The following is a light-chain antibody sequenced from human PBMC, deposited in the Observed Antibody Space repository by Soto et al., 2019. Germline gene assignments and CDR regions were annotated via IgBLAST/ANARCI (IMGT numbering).Light chain of an antibody. CDR3: QQSYNTPT. CDR1: QSISSY. V-gene: IGKV1-39*01. J-gene: IGKJ1*01. CDR2: AAS. Sequence: DIQMTKSPSSLSASVGDRVTITCRASQSISSYLNWYQQKPGKAPNLLIYAASSLQSGVPSRFSGSGSGTDFTVTISSLQPEDFATYYCQQSYNTPTFGQGTKVDIK.